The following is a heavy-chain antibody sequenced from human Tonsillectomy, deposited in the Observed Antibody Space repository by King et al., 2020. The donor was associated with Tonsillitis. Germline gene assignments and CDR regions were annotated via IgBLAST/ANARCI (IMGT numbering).Heavy chain of an antibody. D-gene: IGHD3-22*01. CDR1: GYTFTSYY. J-gene: IGHJ4*01. V-gene: IGHV1-46*03. Sequence: VQLVESGAEVKKPGASVKVSCKASGYTFTSYYMNWVRQAPGQGLEWMGIINPSGGSTSYAQKFQGRVTMTRDTSTSTVYMELSSLRSEDTAVYYCAREPAYYYDISGYYLSWGHGTLVTVSS. CDR3: AREPAYYYDISGYYLS. CDR2: INPSGGST.